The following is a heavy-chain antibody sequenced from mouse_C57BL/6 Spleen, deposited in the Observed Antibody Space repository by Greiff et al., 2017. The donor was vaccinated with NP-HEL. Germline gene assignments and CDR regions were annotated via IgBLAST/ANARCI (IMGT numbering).Heavy chain of an antibody. CDR3: ARSPFGFDY. CDR1: GYTFTNYW. J-gene: IGHJ2*01. V-gene: IGHV1-63*01. Sequence: QVHVKQSGAELVRPGTSVKMSCKASGYTFTNYWIGWAKQRPGHGLEWIGDIYPGGGYTNYNEKFKGKATLTADKSSSTAYMQFSSLTSEDSAIYYCARSPFGFDYWGQGTTLTVSS. CDR2: IYPGGGYT.